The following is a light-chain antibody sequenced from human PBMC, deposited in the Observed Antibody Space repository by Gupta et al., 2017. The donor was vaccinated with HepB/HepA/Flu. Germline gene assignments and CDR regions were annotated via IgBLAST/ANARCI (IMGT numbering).Light chain of an antibody. CDR3: ETWDSNIRV. V-gene: IGLV4-60*03. CDR1: SGYSHYS. Sequence: QLMVTQSSSASASLGSSVKLTCTLSSGYSHYSIGWHQQQPGKAPRFLMKVESSGRYNKGSGIPDRFSGSSSGAARYLTISNLQAEDEAYYYCETWDSNIRVFGGGTKLTVL. CDR2: VESSGRY. J-gene: IGLJ2*01.